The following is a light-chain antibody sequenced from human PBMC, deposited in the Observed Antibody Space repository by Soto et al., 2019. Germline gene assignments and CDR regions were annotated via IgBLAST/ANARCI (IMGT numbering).Light chain of an antibody. CDR1: QSVSSY. Sequence: EIVLTQSPATLSLSPGERATLSCRASQSVSSYLAWYQQKPGQAPRLLIYDASNRATGIPARLSGSGSGTDFAVTISILEPEDFAVNYCRLRSIRPPYTFGQGTKLEIK. V-gene: IGKV3-11*01. J-gene: IGKJ2*01. CDR2: DAS. CDR3: RLRSIRPPYT.